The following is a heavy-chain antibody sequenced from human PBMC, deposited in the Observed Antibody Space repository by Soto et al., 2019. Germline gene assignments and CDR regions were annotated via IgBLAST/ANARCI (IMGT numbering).Heavy chain of an antibody. V-gene: IGHV1-58*01. CDR2: IVVGSGNT. CDR1: GFTFTSSA. CDR3: ARDHSSCWYPDVEY. J-gene: IGHJ4*01. D-gene: IGHD6-19*01. Sequence: SVKVSCKASGFTFTSSAVQWVRQARGQRLEWIGWIVVGSGNTNYAQKFQERVTITRDMSTSTAYMELSSLRSDDTAVYYCARDHSSCWYPDVEYWGHGTRVTVTS.